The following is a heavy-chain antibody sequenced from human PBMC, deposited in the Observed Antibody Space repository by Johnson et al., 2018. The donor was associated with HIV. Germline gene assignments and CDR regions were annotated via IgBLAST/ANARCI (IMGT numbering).Heavy chain of an antibody. V-gene: IGHV3-33*06. CDR1: GFTFSSYG. D-gene: IGHD1-7*01. J-gene: IGHJ3*02. CDR3: AKRDLITGTNSFDI. Sequence: QVQLVESGGGVVQPGRSLRLSCAASGFTFSSYGMHWVRQAPGKGLEWVAVIWYDGSNKYYGDSVKGRFTISRDNSKNTLYLQMNSLRAEDTAVYYCAKRDLITGTNSFDIWGQGTMVTVSS. CDR2: IWYDGSNK.